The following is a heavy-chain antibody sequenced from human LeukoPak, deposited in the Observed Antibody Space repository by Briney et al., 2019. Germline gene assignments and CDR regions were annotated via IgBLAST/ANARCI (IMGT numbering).Heavy chain of an antibody. CDR3: ANWNVGSPGSAGDY. V-gene: IGHV4-59*08. D-gene: IGHD1-1*01. CDR2: IYYSGST. J-gene: IGHJ4*02. Sequence: SETLSLTCTVSGGSISSYYWSWIRQPPGKGLEWIGYIYYSGSTNYNPSLKSRVTISVDTSKNQFSLKLSSVTAADTAVYYCANWNVGSPGSAGDYWGQGTLVTVSS. CDR1: GGSISSYY.